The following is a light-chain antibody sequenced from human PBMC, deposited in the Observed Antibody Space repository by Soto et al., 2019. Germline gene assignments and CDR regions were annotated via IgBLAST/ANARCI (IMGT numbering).Light chain of an antibody. CDR2: DAS. J-gene: IGKJ4*01. CDR3: QQYDTYPLT. V-gene: IGKV1-5*01. Sequence: GDRVTITCRAGQSISSSLAWYQQKPGKAPQLLIYDASSLQIGVPSRFSGSGSGTEFTLIITSLQPDDFATYYCQQYDTYPLTFGGGTKVDIK. CDR1: QSISSS.